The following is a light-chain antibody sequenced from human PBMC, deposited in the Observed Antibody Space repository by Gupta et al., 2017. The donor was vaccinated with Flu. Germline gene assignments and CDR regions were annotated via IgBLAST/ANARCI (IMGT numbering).Light chain of an antibody. J-gene: IGKJ1*01. CDR1: QSVLYSSNIKNY. V-gene: IGKV4-1*01. CDR2: WAS. Sequence: DIVMTQSPDSLAVSHGERATINCKSSQSVLYSSNIKNYLAWYQQKPGQPPKLLIYWASTREPGVPYRFSGSGSGTEFTLTISSLQAEDVAIYYCQQYYSSPRTFGQGTKVEIK. CDR3: QQYYSSPRT.